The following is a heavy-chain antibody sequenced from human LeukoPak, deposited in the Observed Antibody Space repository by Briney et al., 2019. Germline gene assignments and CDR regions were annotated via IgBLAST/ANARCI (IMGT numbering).Heavy chain of an antibody. CDR1: GFTFSSSW. V-gene: IGHV3-7*01. J-gene: IGHJ6*03. D-gene: IGHD6-19*01. CDR2: IKQEGSEK. Sequence: GGSLRLSCAASGFTFSSSWMSWVRQAPGKGLEWVANIKQEGSEKYYVDSVKGRFTISRDNSKNTLYLQMNSLRAEDTAVYYCAKDGSGYYYYYYMDVWGKGTTVTISS. CDR3: AKDGSGYYYYYYMDV.